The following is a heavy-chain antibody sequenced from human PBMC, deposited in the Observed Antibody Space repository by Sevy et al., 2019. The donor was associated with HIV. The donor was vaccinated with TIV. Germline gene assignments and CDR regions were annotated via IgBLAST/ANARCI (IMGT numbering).Heavy chain of an antibody. CDR1: GGTFSSYA. J-gene: IGHJ4*02. V-gene: IGHV1-69*13. CDR3: AREGYYDSSGYFDY. CDR2: IIPIFGTA. Sequence: ASVKVSCKASGGTFSSYAISWVRQAPGQGLEWMGGIIPIFGTANYSQKFQGRDTITADESTSTAYMELSSLRSEDTAVYYCAREGYYDSSGYFDYWGQGTLVTVSS. D-gene: IGHD3-22*01.